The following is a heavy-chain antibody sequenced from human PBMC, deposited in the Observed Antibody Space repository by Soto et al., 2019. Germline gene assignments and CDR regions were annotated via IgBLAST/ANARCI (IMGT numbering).Heavy chain of an antibody. J-gene: IGHJ4*02. D-gene: IGHD3-10*01. CDR2: INSYGDYT. CDR1: GFTFSTYA. CDR3: TNDSDRPGWFGQVDK. Sequence: EVQLLESGGDLIEPGGSLRLSCAASGFTFSTYAMDWVRQAPGKGLKWVSGINSYGDYTYYADSVRGRFTISRDNSRNRLDPEINSPGGDDTVILCCTNDSDRPGWFGQVDKWGQGDVVTVSS. V-gene: IGHV3-23*01.